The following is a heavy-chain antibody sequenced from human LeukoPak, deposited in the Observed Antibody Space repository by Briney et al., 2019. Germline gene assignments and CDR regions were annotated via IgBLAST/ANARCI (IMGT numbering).Heavy chain of an antibody. D-gene: IGHD6-13*01. CDR1: GYSFTSYW. CDR2: IYPGDSDT. V-gene: IGHV5-51*01. J-gene: IGHJ4*02. Sequence: GESLKISCKGSGYSFTSYWIGWVRQMPGKGLEWMGIIYPGDSDTRYSPSFQGQVTISADKSINTAYLQWSSLKASDTAMYYCARQRSSSWYDNDYWGQGTLVTVSS. CDR3: ARQRSSSWYDNDY.